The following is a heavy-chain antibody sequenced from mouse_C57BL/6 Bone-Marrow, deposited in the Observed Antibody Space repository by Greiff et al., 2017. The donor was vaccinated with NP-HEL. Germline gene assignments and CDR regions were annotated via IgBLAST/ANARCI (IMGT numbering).Heavy chain of an antibody. D-gene: IGHD1-1*01. Sequence: EVKLVESGPGLAKPSQTLSLTCSVTGYSITSDYWNWIRKFPGNKLEYMGYISYSGSTYYNPSLKSRISITRDTSKNQYYLQLNSVTTEDTATYYCARYPPYYGSSWYFDVWGTGTTVTVSS. V-gene: IGHV3-8*01. CDR1: GYSITSDY. CDR2: ISYSGST. J-gene: IGHJ1*03. CDR3: ARYPPYYGSSWYFDV.